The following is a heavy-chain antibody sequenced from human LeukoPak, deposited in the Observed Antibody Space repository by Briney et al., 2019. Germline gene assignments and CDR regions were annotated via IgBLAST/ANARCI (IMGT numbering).Heavy chain of an antibody. V-gene: IGHV1-2*02. D-gene: IGHD3-10*01. J-gene: IGHJ5*02. CDR3: ARTVLLWFGEEVTGGNWFDP. CDR1: GYTFTGYY. CDR2: INPNSGGT. Sequence: GASVKVSCKASGYTFTGYYMHWVRQAPGQGLEWMGWINPNSGGTNYAQKLQGRVTMTTDTSTSTAYMELRSLRSDDTAVYYCARTVLLWFGEEVTGGNWFDPWGQGTLVTVSS.